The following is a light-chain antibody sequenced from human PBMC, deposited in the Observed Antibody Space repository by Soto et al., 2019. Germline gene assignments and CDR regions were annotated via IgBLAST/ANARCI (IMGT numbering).Light chain of an antibody. V-gene: IGKV1-12*01. CDR3: QQTNSVPLT. Sequence: DIQMTQSPSSVSASVGDRVTITCRASQDISNYLAWYQQKPGKAPNLLIYTAFILPSGVPSKFSGSGSGTDFTLTISSLQPEDFAAYYCQQTNSVPLTFGGGTKVEIK. CDR2: TAF. J-gene: IGKJ4*01. CDR1: QDISNY.